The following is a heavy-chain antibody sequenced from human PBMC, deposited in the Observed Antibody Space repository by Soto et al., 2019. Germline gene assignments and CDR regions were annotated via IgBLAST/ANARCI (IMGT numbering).Heavy chain of an antibody. CDR1: GYTFTSYA. CDR3: ARGASSVTTFYFDL. V-gene: IGHV1-3*01. Sequence: QGQVVQSGAEVKKPGASVKVSCKASGYTFTSYAMPWVRQAPGQRLEWMGWINPGNGKTKNSQKVQGRVTITRDTFASTAYMELSSLRSEDTAVYYCARGASSVTTFYFDLWGRGTLVTVSS. J-gene: IGHJ2*01. D-gene: IGHD4-17*01. CDR2: INPGNGKT.